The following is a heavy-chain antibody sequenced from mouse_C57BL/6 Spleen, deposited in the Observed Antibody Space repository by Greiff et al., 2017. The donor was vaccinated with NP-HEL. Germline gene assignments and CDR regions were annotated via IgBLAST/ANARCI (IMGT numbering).Heavy chain of an antibody. J-gene: IGHJ2*01. CDR1: GFTFSSYT. D-gene: IGHD2-4*01. CDR3: ASKGVYYDYDYFDY. CDR2: ISGGGGNT. Sequence: EVQLVESGGGLVKPGGSLKLSCAASGFTFSSYTMSWVRQTPEKRLEWVATISGGGGNTYYPDSVKGRFTISRDNAKNTLYLQMSSLRSEDTALYYCASKGVYYDYDYFDYWGQGTTLTVSS. V-gene: IGHV5-9*01.